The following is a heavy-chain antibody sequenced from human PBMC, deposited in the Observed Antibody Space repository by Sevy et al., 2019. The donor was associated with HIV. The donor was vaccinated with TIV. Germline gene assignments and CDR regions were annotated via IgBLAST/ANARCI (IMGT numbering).Heavy chain of an antibody. CDR1: GFTFTRYA. D-gene: IGHD6-6*01. CDR3: AKDQEYSSSPAYFDY. CDR2: VSKEGTNK. J-gene: IGHJ4*02. Sequence: GGSLRLSCEASGFTFTRYAFHWVRQAPGKGLEWVAVVSKEGTNKYYADSVKGRFTISRDNSKNTLYLQMNSLRAEDTAVYYCAKDQEYSSSPAYFDYWGQGTLVTVSS. V-gene: IGHV3-30*18.